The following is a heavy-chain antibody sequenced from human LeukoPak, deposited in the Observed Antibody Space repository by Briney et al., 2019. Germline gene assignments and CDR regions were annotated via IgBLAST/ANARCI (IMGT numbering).Heavy chain of an antibody. V-gene: IGHV3-48*02. J-gene: IGHJ5*02. CDR2: ITSTSSGI. CDR3: ARVNIVVTRTRWFDP. CDR1: GFTFSSYT. D-gene: IGHD3-22*01. Sequence: GGSLRLSCAASGFTFSSYTMSWVRQAPGKGLEWVSYITSTSSGIFYADSVKGRFTISRDNAKNSLYLQMNSLRDEDTAVYYCARVNIVVTRTRWFDPWGQGTLVTVSS.